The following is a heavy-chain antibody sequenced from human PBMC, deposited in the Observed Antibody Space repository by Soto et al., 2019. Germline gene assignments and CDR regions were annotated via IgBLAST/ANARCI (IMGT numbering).Heavy chain of an antibody. D-gene: IGHD6-13*01. J-gene: IGHJ4*02. V-gene: IGHV3-7*01. Sequence: EVQLVESGGGLDQPGGSLRLSCAASGFTFSSYWMSWVRQAPGKGLEWVANINQGGSEKYYVDSVKGRFTISRDNAKRSLYLQVDSLRAEDAAVYYCARDGVEPGLYFDNWGQGTLVTVSS. CDR2: INQGGSEK. CDR3: ARDGVEPGLYFDN. CDR1: GFTFSSYW.